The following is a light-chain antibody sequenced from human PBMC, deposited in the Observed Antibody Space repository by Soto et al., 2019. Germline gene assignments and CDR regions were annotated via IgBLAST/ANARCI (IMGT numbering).Light chain of an antibody. CDR2: KAS. CDR1: QSVSSY. V-gene: IGKV3-11*01. Sequence: EIELTQSPATLSSSPGERVTLTCRASQSVSSYLAWYQQKPGQAPRLLIYKASNIATGIPARFSGSGSGTEFTLTISSLEPDDFALYYCQQRSTYLITFGQGTRLEIK. J-gene: IGKJ5*01. CDR3: QQRSTYLIT.